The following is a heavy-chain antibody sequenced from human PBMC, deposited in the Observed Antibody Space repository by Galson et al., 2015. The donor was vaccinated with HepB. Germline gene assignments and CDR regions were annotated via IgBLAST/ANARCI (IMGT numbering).Heavy chain of an antibody. Sequence: SLRLSCAVSGFTLRSHWMHWVRQAPGKGLMWVSRVENDGTETSYADSVKGRFTISRDNGRNTLYLQMNSLRAEDTAVYYCSTIFDSPSDSPSDSWGQGTLVTVSS. V-gene: IGHV3-74*01. CDR1: GFTLRSHW. J-gene: IGHJ4*02. CDR2: VENDGTET. D-gene: IGHD3-3*01. CDR3: STIFDSPSDSPSDS.